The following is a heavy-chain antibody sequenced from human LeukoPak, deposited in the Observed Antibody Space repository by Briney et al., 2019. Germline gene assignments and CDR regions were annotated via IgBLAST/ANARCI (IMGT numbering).Heavy chain of an antibody. CDR3: ARDYYDSSGYLYYFDY. V-gene: IGHV3-48*04. Sequence: GGSLRLSCAASGFTFSSYSMNWVRQAPGKGLEWVSYISSSGGTIYYADSVRGRFTISRDNAKNSLYLQMNSLRAEDTAVYYCARDYYDSSGYLYYFDYWGQGTLVTVSS. CDR1: GFTFSSYS. J-gene: IGHJ4*02. CDR2: ISSSGGTI. D-gene: IGHD3-22*01.